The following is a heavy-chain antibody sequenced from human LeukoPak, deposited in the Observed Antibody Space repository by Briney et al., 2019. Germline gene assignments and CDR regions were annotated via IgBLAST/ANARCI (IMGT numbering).Heavy chain of an antibody. D-gene: IGHD2-2*01. V-gene: IGHV3-21*01. CDR1: GFTFSSYS. J-gene: IGHJ3*02. CDR3: ARGWSSTSCYHDVFYI. Sequence: GGSLRLSCAASGFTFSSYSMNWVRQAPGKGLEWVSSIGSSSSYIYYADSVKGRFTISRDNAKNSLYLQMNSLRAEDTAVYYLARGWSSTSCYHDVFYIWGQGTMVTVSS. CDR2: IGSSSSYI.